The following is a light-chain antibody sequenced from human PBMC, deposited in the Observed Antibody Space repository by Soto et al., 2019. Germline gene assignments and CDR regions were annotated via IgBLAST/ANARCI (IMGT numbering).Light chain of an antibody. CDR1: TSDVGSYNL. CDR3: CSYAGTYV. CDR2: EGS. J-gene: IGLJ1*01. V-gene: IGLV2-23*01. Sequence: QSALTQPASVCGCPGQGITISCTRTTSDVGSYNLVSWYQQHPGKAPKLMIYEGSKRPSGVSNRFSGSKSGNTASLTISGLQAEDEADYYCCSYAGTYVFGTGTKVTVL.